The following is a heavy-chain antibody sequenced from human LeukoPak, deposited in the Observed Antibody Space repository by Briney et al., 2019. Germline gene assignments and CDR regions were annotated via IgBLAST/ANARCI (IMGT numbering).Heavy chain of an antibody. D-gene: IGHD3-10*01. CDR1: GFTFSSYG. J-gene: IGHJ5*02. Sequence: GGSLRLSCAASGFTFSSYGMHWVRQAPGKGLEWVAVIWYDGSNKNYADSVKGRFTISRDNSKNTLYLQMNSLRAEDTAVYYCARKGGSGYSDWFDPWGQGTLVTVSS. CDR2: IWYDGSNK. V-gene: IGHV3-33*01. CDR3: ARKGGSGYSDWFDP.